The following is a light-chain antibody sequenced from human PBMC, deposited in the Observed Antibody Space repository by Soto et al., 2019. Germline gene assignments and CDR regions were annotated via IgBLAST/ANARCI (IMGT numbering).Light chain of an antibody. V-gene: IGKV1-33*01. Sequence: DIQLTQSQYSVSATVGERIIITCPACQDIGNYLNWYQQKPGKAPKLLIYDAFTLESGVPSRFSGSGSGTDFTFTISSLQPEDFATYYCQQYDNVPITFGQGTRLEIK. CDR3: QQYDNVPIT. J-gene: IGKJ5*01. CDR2: DAF. CDR1: QDIGNY.